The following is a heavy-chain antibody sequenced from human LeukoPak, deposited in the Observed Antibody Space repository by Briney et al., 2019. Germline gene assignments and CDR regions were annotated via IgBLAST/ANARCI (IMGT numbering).Heavy chain of an antibody. D-gene: IGHD6-13*01. CDR1: GFTFSSYA. J-gene: IGHJ5*02. V-gene: IGHV3-30*04. Sequence: GRSLRLSCAASGFTFSSYAMHWVRQAPGKGLEWVAVISYDGSNKHYADSVKGRFTISRDNSKNTLYLQMNSLKAEDTAVYYCARAAQQLVPDGWFDPWGQGTLVTVSS. CDR2: ISYDGSNK. CDR3: ARAAQQLVPDGWFDP.